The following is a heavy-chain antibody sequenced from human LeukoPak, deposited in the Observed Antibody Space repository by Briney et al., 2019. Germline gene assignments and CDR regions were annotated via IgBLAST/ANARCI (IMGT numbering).Heavy chain of an antibody. CDR2: IHTSGTT. V-gene: IGHV4-61*02. D-gene: IGHD1-26*01. Sequence: SETLSLTCTVSGGSISSGSYYWSWIRQPAGKGLEWIGRIHTSGTTHYNPSLQSRVTISVDTSKNRFSLKLSSVTAADTAVYYCARDRPGPGGSYRDYWGQGTLVTVSS. CDR1: GGSISSGSYY. CDR3: ARDRPGPGGSYRDY. J-gene: IGHJ4*02.